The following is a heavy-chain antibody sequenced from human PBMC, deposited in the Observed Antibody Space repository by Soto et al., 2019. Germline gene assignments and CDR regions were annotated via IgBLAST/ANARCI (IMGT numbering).Heavy chain of an antibody. J-gene: IGHJ5*02. CDR3: ARAVAGTNWFDP. Sequence: ASVKVSCKASGYTFTSYGISWVRQAPGQGLEWMGWISAYNGNTNYAQKLQGRVTMSTDTSTSTAYMELRSLRSDDTAVYYCARAVAGTNWFDPWGQGTLVTVSS. CDR1: GYTFTSYG. D-gene: IGHD6-19*01. CDR2: ISAYNGNT. V-gene: IGHV1-18*04.